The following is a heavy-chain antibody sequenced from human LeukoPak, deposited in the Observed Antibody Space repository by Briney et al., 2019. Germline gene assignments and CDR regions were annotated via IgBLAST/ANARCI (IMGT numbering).Heavy chain of an antibody. Sequence: ASVKVSCKTSGYTFTGYYLHWVRQAPGQGLQWMGWINPNNGGTTYPQKFQGRVTMTTDTSTSTAYMELRSLRSDDTAVYYCARGRYYYDSSGCDYWGQGTLVTVSS. V-gene: IGHV1-2*02. CDR3: ARGRYYYDSSGCDY. J-gene: IGHJ4*02. CDR1: GYTFTGYY. CDR2: INPNNGGT. D-gene: IGHD3-22*01.